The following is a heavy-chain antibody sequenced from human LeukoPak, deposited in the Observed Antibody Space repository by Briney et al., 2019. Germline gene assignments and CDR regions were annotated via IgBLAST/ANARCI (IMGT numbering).Heavy chain of an antibody. J-gene: IGHJ4*02. CDR2: ISAYNGNT. V-gene: IGHV1-18*01. D-gene: IGHD6-13*01. Sequence: ASVKFSCKASGYTFTSYGISWVRQAPGQGLEWMGWISAYNGNTNYAQKFQGRVTMTRDMSTSTVYMELSSLRSEDTAVYYCARAGPSIAAAGTADYWGQGTLVTVSS. CDR1: GYTFTSYG. CDR3: ARAGPSIAAAGTADY.